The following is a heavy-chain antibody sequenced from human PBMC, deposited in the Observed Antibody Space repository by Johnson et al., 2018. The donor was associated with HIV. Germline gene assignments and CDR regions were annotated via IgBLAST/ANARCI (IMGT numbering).Heavy chain of an antibody. D-gene: IGHD3-9*01. V-gene: IGHV3-30*04. CDR3: ARGYSLTGYSGAFDM. CDR2: ISYDGSNR. CDR1: GFPFSSYA. Sequence: QVLLVESGGGVVQPGRSLRLSCAASGFPFSSYAMHWVRQAPGKGLEWVAVISYDGSNRYYTESVKGRFTISRDNSENTLYLQMNSLGAEDTAVYYCARGYSLTGYSGAFDMWGQGTMVTVSS. J-gene: IGHJ3*02.